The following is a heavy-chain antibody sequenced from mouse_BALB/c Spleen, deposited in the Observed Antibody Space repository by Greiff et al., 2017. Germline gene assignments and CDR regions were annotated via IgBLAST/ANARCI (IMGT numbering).Heavy chain of an antibody. Sequence: EVKLVESGGGLVKPGGSLKLSCAASGFTFSDYYMYWVRQTPEKRLEWVATISDGGSYTYYPDSVKGRFTISRDNAKNNLYLQMSSLKSEDTAMYYCARGGKYDYDEDYWGQGTTLTVSS. J-gene: IGHJ2*01. CDR3: ARGGKYDYDEDY. CDR1: GFTFSDYY. V-gene: IGHV5-4*02. CDR2: ISDGGSYT. D-gene: IGHD2-4*01.